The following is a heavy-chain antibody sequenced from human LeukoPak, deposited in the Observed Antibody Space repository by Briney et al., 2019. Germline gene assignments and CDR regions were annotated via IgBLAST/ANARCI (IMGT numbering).Heavy chain of an antibody. J-gene: IGHJ4*02. V-gene: IGHV3-23*01. D-gene: IGHD5-12*01. CDR1: GFTFRYYA. CDR3: AKGAGNSGYDYEDY. CDR2: ISGSGDNT. Sequence: GGSLRVSCAASGFTFRYYAMSWVRQARGKGLEWVSAISGSGDNTYYADSVKGRFTISRDNSKNMVYLQMNSLRAEDTALYYCAKGAGNSGYDYEDYWGQGTLVTVSS.